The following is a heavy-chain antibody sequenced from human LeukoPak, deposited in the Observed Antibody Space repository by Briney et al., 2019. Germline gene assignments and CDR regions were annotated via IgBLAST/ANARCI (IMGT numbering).Heavy chain of an antibody. CDR3: ARGVADYDSSGYFDY. V-gene: IGHV4-59*12. Sequence: PSETLSLTCTVSGGSISSYYWSWIRQPPGKGLEWIGYIYYSGSTNYNPSLKSRVTISVDTSKNQFSLKLSSVTAADMAVYYCARGVADYDSSGYFDYWGQGTLVTVSS. J-gene: IGHJ4*02. D-gene: IGHD3-22*01. CDR2: IYYSGST. CDR1: GGSISSYY.